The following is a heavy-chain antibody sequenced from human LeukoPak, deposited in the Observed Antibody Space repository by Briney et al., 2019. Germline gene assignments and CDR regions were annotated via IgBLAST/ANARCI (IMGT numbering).Heavy chain of an antibody. CDR1: GYTFTCYY. J-gene: IGHJ4*02. CDR3: AREGSAGIVVVPAAIGTFDY. D-gene: IGHD2-2*02. V-gene: IGHV1-46*01. Sequence: GASVKVSCKASGYTFTCYYMHWVRQAPGQGLEWTGIINPSGGSTSYAQKFQGRVTMTRDTSTSTVYMELSSLRSEDTAVYYCAREGSAGIVVVPAAIGTFDYWGQGTLVTVSS. CDR2: INPSGGST.